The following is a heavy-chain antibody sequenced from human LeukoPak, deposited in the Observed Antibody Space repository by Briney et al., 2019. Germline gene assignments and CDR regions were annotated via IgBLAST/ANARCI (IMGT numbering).Heavy chain of an antibody. CDR1: GFTFSSDW. Sequence: GGSLRLSCAASGFTFSSDWMHWVRQAPGKGLVWVSRISSDGSSTSYADSVKGRFTISRDNTKNTLYLQMNSPRDEDTAVYYCTRGRAYNYGYFDYWGQGTLVTVSS. V-gene: IGHV3-74*01. J-gene: IGHJ4*02. CDR2: ISSDGSST. D-gene: IGHD5-18*01. CDR3: TRGRAYNYGYFDY.